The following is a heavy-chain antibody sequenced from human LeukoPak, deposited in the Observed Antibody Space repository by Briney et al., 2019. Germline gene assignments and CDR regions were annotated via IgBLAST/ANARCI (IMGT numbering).Heavy chain of an antibody. CDR2: ISAYNGNT. CDR3: ARTRLRSYLAYCGGDCYSGDAFDI. D-gene: IGHD2-21*02. V-gene: IGHV1-18*01. CDR1: GYTFTSYG. J-gene: IGHJ3*02. Sequence: GASVKVSCKASGYTFTSYGISWVRQAPGQGLEWMGWISAYNGNTNYAQKLQGRVTMTTDTSTSTAYMELSSLRSEDTAVYYCARTRLRSYLAYCGGDCYSGDAFDIWGQGTMVTVSS.